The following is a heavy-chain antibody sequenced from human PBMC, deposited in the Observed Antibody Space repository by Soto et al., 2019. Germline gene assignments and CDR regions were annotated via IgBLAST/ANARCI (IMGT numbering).Heavy chain of an antibody. V-gene: IGHV3-23*04. Sequence: EVQLVESGGGLVQPGRSLRLYCAASGFTFDDYAMHWVRQAPGKGLEWVSGISGSGGSTYYADSVKGRFTISRDNSKNTLYLQMNSLRAEDTAVYYCAKGSPGEWLLISFDYWGQGTLVTVSS. CDR1: GFTFDDYA. CDR2: ISGSGGST. D-gene: IGHD3-3*01. CDR3: AKGSPGEWLLISFDY. J-gene: IGHJ4*02.